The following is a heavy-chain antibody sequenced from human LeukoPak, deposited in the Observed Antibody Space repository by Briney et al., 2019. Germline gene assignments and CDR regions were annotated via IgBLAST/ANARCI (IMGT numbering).Heavy chain of an antibody. D-gene: IGHD3-10*01. CDR2: IRYDGNSK. CDR1: GFTFSSYG. J-gene: IGHJ3*02. Sequence: PGGSLRLSCAASGFTFSSYGMHWVRQAPGKGLEWVAFIRYDGNSKYYADSVKGRFTISRDNSKNTLYLQMNSLKTEDTAVYYCTTDLSLTMVRGVIDAFDIWGQGTMVTVSS. V-gene: IGHV3-30*02. CDR3: TTDLSLTMVRGVIDAFDI.